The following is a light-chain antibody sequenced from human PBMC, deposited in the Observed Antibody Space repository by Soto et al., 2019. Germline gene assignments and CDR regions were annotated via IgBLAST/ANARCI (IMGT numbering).Light chain of an antibody. J-gene: IGLJ1*01. CDR3: CSYAGSYTFV. Sequence: QSVLTQPRSVSGSPGQSVTISCTGTSSDVAAYNYVSWYQQHPGKVPKLLIYDVTKRPSGVPDRFSGSNSGNTASLTISGLQAEDEAGYYCCSYAGSYTFVFGTGTKLTVL. CDR2: DVT. V-gene: IGLV2-11*01. CDR1: SSDVAAYNY.